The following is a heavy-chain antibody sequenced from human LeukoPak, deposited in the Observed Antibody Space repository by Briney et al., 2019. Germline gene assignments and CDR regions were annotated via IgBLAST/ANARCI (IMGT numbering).Heavy chain of an antibody. CDR2: ISSSSSYI. CDR1: GFTVSSNY. CDR3: ARGPEVVDY. J-gene: IGHJ4*02. V-gene: IGHV3-21*01. Sequence: PGGSLRLSCAASGFTVSSNYMSWVRQAPGKGLEWVSSISSSSSYIYYADSVKGRFTISRDNAKNSLYLQMNSLRAEDTAVYYCARGPEVVDYWGQGTLVTVSS.